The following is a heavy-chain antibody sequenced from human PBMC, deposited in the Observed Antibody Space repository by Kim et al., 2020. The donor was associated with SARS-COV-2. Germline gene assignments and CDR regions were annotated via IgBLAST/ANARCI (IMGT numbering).Heavy chain of an antibody. D-gene: IGHD6-19*01. J-gene: IGHJ4*02. CDR3: ARVLEGYSSGWYEDY. Sequence: PSLKSRVTISVDTSRTPFSLKLSSVTAADTAVYYCARVLEGYSSGWYEDYWGQGTLVTVSS. V-gene: IGHV4-39*07.